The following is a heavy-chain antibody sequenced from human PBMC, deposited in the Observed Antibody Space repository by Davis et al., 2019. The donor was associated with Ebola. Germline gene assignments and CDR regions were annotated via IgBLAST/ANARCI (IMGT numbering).Heavy chain of an antibody. CDR3: ARGFAVVTDYFDY. CDR2: IKEDGSNK. Sequence: GESLKISCAASGFTYSSYWMSWFRQAPGKGLEWVAIIKEDGSNKYYVDSVKGRFTISRDNAKNALYLQMNSLRAEDTAVYYCARGFAVVTDYFDYWGQGTLVTVSS. J-gene: IGHJ4*02. V-gene: IGHV3-7*01. D-gene: IGHD3-3*01. CDR1: GFTYSSYW.